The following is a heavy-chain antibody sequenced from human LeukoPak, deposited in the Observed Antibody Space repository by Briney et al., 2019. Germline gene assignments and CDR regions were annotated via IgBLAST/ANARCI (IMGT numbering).Heavy chain of an antibody. V-gene: IGHV3-21*01. J-gene: IGHJ4*02. CDR3: AVWISSGWYGGAPKNFDY. D-gene: IGHD6-19*01. CDR2: ISSSSSYI. CDR1: GFTFSSYS. Sequence: GGSLRLSCAASGFTFSSYSMNWVRQAPGKGLEWVSSISSSSSYIYYADSVKGRFTISRDNAKNSLYLQMNSLRAEDTAVYYCAVWISSGWYGGAPKNFDYWGQGTLVTVSS.